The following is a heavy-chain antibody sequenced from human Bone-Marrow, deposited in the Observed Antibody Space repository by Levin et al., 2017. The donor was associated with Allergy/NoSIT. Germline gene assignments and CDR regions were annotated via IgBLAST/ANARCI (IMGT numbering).Heavy chain of an antibody. V-gene: IGHV3-49*04. CDR1: GFTFGDYA. D-gene: IGHD3-3*01. J-gene: IGHJ4*02. CDR3: TRIEWRRFDY. Sequence: GESLKISCTASGFTFGDYAMSWVRQAPGKGLEWVGFIRSKAYGGTTEYAASVKGRFTISRDDSKSIAYLQMNSLKTEDTAVYYCTRIEWRRFDYWGQGTLVTVSS. CDR2: IRSKAYGGTT.